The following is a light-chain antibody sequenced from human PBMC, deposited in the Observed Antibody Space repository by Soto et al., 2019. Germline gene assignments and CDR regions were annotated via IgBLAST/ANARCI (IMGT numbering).Light chain of an antibody. CDR3: AGWDDTSSFV. V-gene: IGLV1-44*01. J-gene: IGLJ1*01. CDR1: SSNIGRNT. CDR2: TND. Sequence: QSVLTQPPSASGTPGQRVIISCSGGSSNIGRNTVNWYQQLPGTAPRLLIYTNDQRPSGVPDRFSGSKSGTSASLAISGLQSEDEADYYCAGWDDTSSFVFGTGTKVTVL.